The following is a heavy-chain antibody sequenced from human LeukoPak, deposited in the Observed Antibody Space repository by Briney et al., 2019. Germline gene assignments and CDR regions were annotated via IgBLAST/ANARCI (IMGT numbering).Heavy chain of an antibody. D-gene: IGHD1-26*01. CDR1: GFTFSSYG. CDR2: IWYDGGNK. Sequence: GGSLRLSCAASGFTFSSYGMHWVRQAPGKGLEWVAVIWYDGGNKYYADSVKGRFTISRDNSKNTLYLQMNSLRAEDTAVYYCARTRSTWAYYYYGMDVWGQGTTVTVSS. J-gene: IGHJ6*02. CDR3: ARTRSTWAYYYYGMDV. V-gene: IGHV3-33*01.